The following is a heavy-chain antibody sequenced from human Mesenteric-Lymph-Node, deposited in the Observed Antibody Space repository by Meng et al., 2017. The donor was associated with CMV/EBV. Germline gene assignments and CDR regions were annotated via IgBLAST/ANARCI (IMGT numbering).Heavy chain of an antibody. D-gene: IGHD2-2*01. V-gene: IGHV5-51*01. CDR1: GYSFISYW. Sequence: GESLKISCQGSGYSFISYWIGWVRQMPGKGLEWMGIIYPGDSDTRYSPSFRGQVTISADKSINTAYLQWSSLKASDTAMYYCARGGYCSSSSCYPFGYWGQGTLVTVSS. J-gene: IGHJ4*02. CDR3: ARGGYCSSSSCYPFGY. CDR2: IYPGDSDT.